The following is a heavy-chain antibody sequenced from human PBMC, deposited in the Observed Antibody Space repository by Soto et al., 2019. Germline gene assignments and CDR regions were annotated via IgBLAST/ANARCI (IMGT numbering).Heavy chain of an antibody. V-gene: IGHV4-39*01. CDR3: ARPYYYGSGSYYNSGYYYYMDV. CDR1: GGTISSSSYY. D-gene: IGHD3-10*01. CDR2: IYYSGST. Sequence: PSETLSLTCTVSGGTISSSSYYWGWKRQPPGKGLEWIGSIYYSGSTYYNPSLKSRVTISVDTSKNQFSLKLSSVTAADTAVYYCARPYYYGSGSYYNSGYYYYMDVWGKGTTVTVSS. J-gene: IGHJ6*03.